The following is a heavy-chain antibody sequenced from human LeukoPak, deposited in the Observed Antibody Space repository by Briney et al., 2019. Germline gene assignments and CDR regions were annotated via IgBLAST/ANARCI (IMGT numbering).Heavy chain of an antibody. CDR3: ARDQYDTWSRRGNFDS. CDR2: IKLDGSEK. CDR1: GFTFGEYW. J-gene: IGHJ4*02. D-gene: IGHD3-3*01. V-gene: IGHV3-7*03. Sequence: GGSLRLSCVASGFTFGEYWMSWVRQAPGKGLEWVANIKLDGSEKNYVDSVKGRFTISRDNTKNSLYLQMNSLRVEDTAVFYCARDQYDTWSRRGNFDSWGQGTLVIVSS.